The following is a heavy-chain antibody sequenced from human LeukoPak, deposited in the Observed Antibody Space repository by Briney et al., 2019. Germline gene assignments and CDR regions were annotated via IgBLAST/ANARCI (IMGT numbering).Heavy chain of an antibody. D-gene: IGHD3-10*01. CDR2: INTDGSST. J-gene: IGHJ4*02. Sequence: GGSLRLSCAASGFTFSSYWMHWVRQAPGKGLVWVSRINTDGSSTSYADSVKGRFTISRDNSKNTLYLQMNSLRAEDTAVYYCAKAIWVAATSSWFCLDYWGQGTLVTVSS. CDR1: GFTFSSYW. V-gene: IGHV3-74*01. CDR3: AKAIWVAATSSWFCLDY.